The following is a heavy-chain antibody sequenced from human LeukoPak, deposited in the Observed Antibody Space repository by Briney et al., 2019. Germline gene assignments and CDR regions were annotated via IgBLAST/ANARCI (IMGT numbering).Heavy chain of an antibody. J-gene: IGHJ4*02. D-gene: IGHD6-13*01. CDR3: ARGSKTAGTIYSFDY. CDR1: GFTFSSYG. CDR2: ISVSVDST. V-gene: IGHV3-23*01. Sequence: GSLRLSCAASGFTFSSYGMSWVRQAPGKGLEWVSGISVSVDSTYYAASVKGRFTISRDNSKNTVYLQMNSLRAEDTAVYYCARGSKTAGTIYSFDYWGQGTLVTVSS.